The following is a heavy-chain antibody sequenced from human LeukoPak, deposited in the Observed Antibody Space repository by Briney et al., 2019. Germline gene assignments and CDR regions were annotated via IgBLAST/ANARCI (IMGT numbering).Heavy chain of an antibody. Sequence: ASVKVSCKSSGYTFTGYYMHWVRQAPAQGLEWMAWINPSTGDTNYAQKFQGRVTVTRDTSISTAYMELSRLKSDDTAVYYCARVIVGATSYGFWGQGTLVTVSS. CDR2: INPSTGDT. CDR1: GYTFTGYY. J-gene: IGHJ4*02. D-gene: IGHD1-26*01. V-gene: IGHV1-2*02. CDR3: ARVIVGATSYGF.